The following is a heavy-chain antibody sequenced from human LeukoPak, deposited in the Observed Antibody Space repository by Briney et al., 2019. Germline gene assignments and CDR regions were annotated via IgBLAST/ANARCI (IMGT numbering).Heavy chain of an antibody. J-gene: IGHJ4*02. V-gene: IGHV4-31*03. Sequence: PSQTLSLTCTVSGGSISSGGYYWSWIRQHPGKGLEWIGYIYYSGSTYYNPSLKSRVTISVDTSKNQFSLKLSSVTAADTAVYYCARAHPSVVRRWWYFDYWGQGTLVTVSS. CDR1: GGSISSGGYY. D-gene: IGHD4-23*01. CDR3: ARAHPSVVRRWWYFDY. CDR2: IYYSGST.